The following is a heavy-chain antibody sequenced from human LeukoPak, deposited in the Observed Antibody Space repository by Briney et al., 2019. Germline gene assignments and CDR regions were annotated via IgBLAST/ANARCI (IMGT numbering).Heavy chain of an antibody. J-gene: IGHJ4*02. CDR1: GFTFSNHW. D-gene: IGHD2-21*01. Sequence: GGSLRLSCAASGFTFSNHWMHWVRQAPGKGLVWVSRIDEGGSNAMYADSVKGRFSISKDNAKNAVNLQMNSLRAEDTGVYYCIRDEALWRLDYWGQGTLVTVSS. V-gene: IGHV3-74*03. CDR2: IDEGGSNA. CDR3: IRDEALWRLDY.